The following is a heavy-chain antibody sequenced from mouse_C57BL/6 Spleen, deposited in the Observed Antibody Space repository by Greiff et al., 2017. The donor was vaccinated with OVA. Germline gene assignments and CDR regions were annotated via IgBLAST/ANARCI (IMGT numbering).Heavy chain of an antibody. Sequence: EVKVVESEGGLVQPGSSMKLSCTASGFTFSDYYMAWVRQVPEKGLEWVANINYDGSSTYYLDSLKSRFIISRDNAKNILYLQMSSLKSEDTATYYCARDKEATMVTTWYVDVWGTGTTVTVSS. CDR2: INYDGSST. CDR3: ARDKEATMVTTWYVDV. D-gene: IGHD2-1*01. J-gene: IGHJ1*03. V-gene: IGHV5-16*01. CDR1: GFTFSDYY.